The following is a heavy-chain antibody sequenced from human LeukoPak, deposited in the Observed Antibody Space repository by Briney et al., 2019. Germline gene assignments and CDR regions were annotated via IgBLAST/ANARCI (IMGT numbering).Heavy chain of an antibody. Sequence: ASVKVSCKASGYTFTSYGISWVRQAPGQGLEWMGWVSAYNTNTNYARKLQDRVTVTTDTSTSTAYMELRSLRSDDTAVYYCARREGGSLSAFDIWGQGTMVTVSP. CDR3: ARREGGSLSAFDI. CDR2: VSAYNTNT. CDR1: GYTFTSYG. V-gene: IGHV1-18*01. J-gene: IGHJ3*02. D-gene: IGHD3-16*01.